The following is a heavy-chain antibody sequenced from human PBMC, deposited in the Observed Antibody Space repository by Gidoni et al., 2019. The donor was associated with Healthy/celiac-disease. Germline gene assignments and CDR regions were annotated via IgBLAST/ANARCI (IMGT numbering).Heavy chain of an antibody. V-gene: IGHV2-70*04. Sequence: LEWLARIDWDDDKFYSTSLKTRLTIAKDTSKNQVVLTMTNMDPVDTATYYCARTYCSGGSCHDAFDIWGQGTMVTVSS. CDR3: ARTYCSGGSCHDAFDI. D-gene: IGHD2-15*01. J-gene: IGHJ3*02. CDR2: IDWDDDK.